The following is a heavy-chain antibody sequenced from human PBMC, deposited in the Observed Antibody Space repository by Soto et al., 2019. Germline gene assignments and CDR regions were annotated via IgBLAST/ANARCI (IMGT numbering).Heavy chain of an antibody. Sequence: PGGSLRLSCAASGFTFSSFAMSWVRQAPGKGLVWVSGSSGSGGTTYHADSVKGRFTLSRDNAKNFLYLQMNSLRAEDTAVYYCARAQAYDFWSGLYTFDYWGQGTLVTVSS. CDR2: SSGSGGTT. V-gene: IGHV3-23*01. D-gene: IGHD3-3*01. CDR1: GFTFSSFA. J-gene: IGHJ4*02. CDR3: ARAQAYDFWSGLYTFDY.